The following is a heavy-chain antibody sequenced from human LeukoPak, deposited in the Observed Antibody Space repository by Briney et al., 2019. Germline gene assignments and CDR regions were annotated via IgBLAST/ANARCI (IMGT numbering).Heavy chain of an antibody. CDR3: ARGGRVTIFGVVIIERAFDY. V-gene: IGHV4-34*01. Sequence: SETLSLTCAVYGGSFSGYYWSWIRQPPGKGLEWIGEINHSGSTNYNPSLKSRVTISVDTSKNQFSLKLSSVTAADTAVYYCARGGRVTIFGVVIIERAFDYWGQGTLVTVSS. D-gene: IGHD3-3*01. CDR2: INHSGST. CDR1: GGSFSGYY. J-gene: IGHJ4*02.